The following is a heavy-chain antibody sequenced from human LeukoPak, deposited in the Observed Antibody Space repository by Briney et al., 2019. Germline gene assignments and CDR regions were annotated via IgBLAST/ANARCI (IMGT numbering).Heavy chain of an antibody. CDR2: IYYSGST. CDR3: ARVGLYCSGGSCSENWFDP. D-gene: IGHD2-15*01. CDR1: GGSISSGDYY. V-gene: IGHV4-30-4*01. Sequence: SETLSLTCTVSGGSISSGDYYWSWIRQPPGKGLEWIGYIYYSGSTYYNPSLKSRVTISVDTSKNQFSLKLSSVTAADTAVYYCARVGLYCSGGSCSENWFDPWGQGTLVTVSS. J-gene: IGHJ5*02.